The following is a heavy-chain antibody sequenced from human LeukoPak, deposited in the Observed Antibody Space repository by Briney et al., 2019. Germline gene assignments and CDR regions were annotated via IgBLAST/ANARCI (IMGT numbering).Heavy chain of an antibody. CDR3: AKDSPEGEWLLNY. D-gene: IGHD3-3*01. J-gene: IGHJ4*02. Sequence: GRSLRLSCAASGFTFSSYGMHWVRQAPWKGLEWVSAMSGSGDITYYADSVKGRFTISRDNSKNTLYLQMNSLRAEDTAVYYCAKDSPEGEWLLNYWGQGTLVTVSS. CDR1: GFTFSSYG. CDR2: MSGSGDIT. V-gene: IGHV3-23*01.